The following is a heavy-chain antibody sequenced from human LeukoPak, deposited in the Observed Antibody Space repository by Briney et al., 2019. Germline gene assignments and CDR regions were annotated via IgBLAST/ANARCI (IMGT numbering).Heavy chain of an antibody. Sequence: SSETLSLTCTVSGYSISSGYYWGWIRQPPGKGLEWIGSIYHSGSTYYSPSLKSRVTISVDTSKNQFSLKLSSVTAADTAVYYCAREDITMVRGVKSRYMDVWGKGTTVTVSS. CDR3: AREDITMVRGVKSRYMDV. CDR2: IYHSGST. D-gene: IGHD3-10*01. V-gene: IGHV4-38-2*02. CDR1: GYSISSGYY. J-gene: IGHJ6*03.